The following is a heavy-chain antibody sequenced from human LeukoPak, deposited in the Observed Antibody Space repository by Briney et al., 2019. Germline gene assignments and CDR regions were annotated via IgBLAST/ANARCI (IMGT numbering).Heavy chain of an antibody. CDR2: ISSSSSTK. CDR1: GFTFSNYN. Sequence: QSGGSLRLSCAASGFTFSNYNMNWVRQAPGKGLEWVSYISSSSSTKYYADSVKGRFTISRDNAKNSLYLQMNSLRAEDTAVYYCARAEYSYGYDPHPFDYWGQGTLVTVSS. CDR3: ARAEYSYGYDPHPFDY. D-gene: IGHD5-18*01. V-gene: IGHV3-48*04. J-gene: IGHJ4*02.